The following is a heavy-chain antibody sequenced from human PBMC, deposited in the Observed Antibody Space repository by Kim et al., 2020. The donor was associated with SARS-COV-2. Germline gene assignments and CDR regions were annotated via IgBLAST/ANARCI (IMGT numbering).Heavy chain of an antibody. CDR2: ISSSGSTI. CDR1: GFTFSSYE. CDR3: ARAPREEARDWYFDL. V-gene: IGHV3-48*03. Sequence: GGSLRLSCAASGFTFSSYEMNWVRQAPGKGLEWVSYISSSGSTIYYADSVKGRFTISRDNAKNSLYLQMNSLRAEDTAVYYCARAPREEARDWYFDLWGRGTLVTVSS. D-gene: IGHD1-26*01. J-gene: IGHJ2*01.